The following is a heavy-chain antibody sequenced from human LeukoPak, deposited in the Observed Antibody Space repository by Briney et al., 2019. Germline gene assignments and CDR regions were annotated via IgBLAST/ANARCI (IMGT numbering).Heavy chain of an antibody. CDR1: GGSISSYY. D-gene: IGHD4-17*01. CDR3: AREAGDYNFFDP. V-gene: IGHV4-4*07. Sequence: SETLSLTCTVSGGSISSYYWSWIRQPAGKGLEWIGRIYTSGSTNQNPSLKSRVTMSVVTSKNQLSLKLSSVTAADTAVYYCAREAGDYNFFDPWGQGTLVTVSS. CDR2: IYTSGST. J-gene: IGHJ5*02.